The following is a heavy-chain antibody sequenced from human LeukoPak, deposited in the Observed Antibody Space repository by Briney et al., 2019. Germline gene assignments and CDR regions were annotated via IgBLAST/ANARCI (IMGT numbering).Heavy chain of an antibody. CDR2: IWNDGSDE. J-gene: IGHJ3*02. D-gene: IGHD1-26*01. CDR3: AFEIGRSQGAFDI. V-gene: IGHV3-33*01. Sequence: GGSLRLSCAASGFTFSKYAMHWVRQTPGKGLEWVAAIWNDGSDENYADSVKGRFTISSDNSKSTLYLQMNSLRAEDTAVYYCAFEIGRSQGAFDIWGQGTMITVSS. CDR1: GFTFSKYA.